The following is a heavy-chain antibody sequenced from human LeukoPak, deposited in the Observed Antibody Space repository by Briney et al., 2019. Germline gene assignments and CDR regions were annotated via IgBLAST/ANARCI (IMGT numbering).Heavy chain of an antibody. CDR1: GGSISSHY. V-gene: IGHV4-59*11. D-gene: IGHD2-15*01. CDR3: ARGDFCSGGSCLLY. CDR2: IYYSGST. Sequence: SETLSLTCTVSGGSISSHYWSWIRQPPGKGLEWIGYIYYSGSTNYNPSLKSRVTISVDTSKNQFSLKLSSVTAADTAVYYCARGDFCSGGSCLLYWGQGTLVTVPS. J-gene: IGHJ4*02.